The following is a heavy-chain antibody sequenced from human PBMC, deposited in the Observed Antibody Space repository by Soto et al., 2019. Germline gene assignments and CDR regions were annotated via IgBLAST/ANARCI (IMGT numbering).Heavy chain of an antibody. CDR1: GYTFTSYA. J-gene: IGHJ5*02. CDR3: ARPHSNYDDNWFDP. D-gene: IGHD4-4*01. Sequence: GASVKVSCKASGYTFTSYAMHWVRQAPGQRLEWMGWINAGNGNTKYSQKFQGRVTITRDTSASAAYMELSSLRSEDTAVYYCARPHSNYDDNWFDPWGQGTLVTVSS. V-gene: IGHV1-3*01. CDR2: INAGNGNT.